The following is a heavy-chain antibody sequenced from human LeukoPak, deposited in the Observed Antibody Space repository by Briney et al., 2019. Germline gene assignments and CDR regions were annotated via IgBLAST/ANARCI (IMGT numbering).Heavy chain of an antibody. CDR3: ARNGYYSADY. J-gene: IGHJ4*02. CDR1: GDSISSSNW. V-gene: IGHV4-4*02. CDR2: IHRSGST. Sequence: PSETLSLTCAVSGDSISSSNWWSWVRQPPGKGLEWIGEIHRSGSTNCNPSLKSRVTISVDKSKNQFSLMLTSVTAADTAVYYCARNGYYSADYWGQGTLVTVSS. D-gene: IGHD4-17*01.